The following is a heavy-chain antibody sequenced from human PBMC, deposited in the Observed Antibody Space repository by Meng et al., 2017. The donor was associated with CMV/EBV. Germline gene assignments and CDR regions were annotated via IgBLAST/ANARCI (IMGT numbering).Heavy chain of an antibody. CDR1: GGTFSSYA. CDR2: IIPIFGTA. CDR3: ARVGISSSWYEPGTGWFDP. J-gene: IGHJ5*02. Sequence: SVKVSCKASGGTFSSYAISWVRQAPGQGLEWIGGIIPIFGTANYAQKFQGRVTITTDESTSTAYMELSSLRSEDTAVYYCARVGISSSWYEPGTGWFDPWGQGTLVTVSS. V-gene: IGHV1-69*05. D-gene: IGHD6-13*01.